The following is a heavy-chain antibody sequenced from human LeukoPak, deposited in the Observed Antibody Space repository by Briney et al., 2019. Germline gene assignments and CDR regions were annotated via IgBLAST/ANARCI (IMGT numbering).Heavy chain of an antibody. Sequence: ASVTVSCKASGYTFTGYYMHWVRQAPGQGLEWMGWINPNSGGTNYAQKFQGSVTMTRDTSISTAYMELSRLRSDDPAVYYCARGERITMVRGVVQFDYWGQGTLVTVSS. CDR2: INPNSGGT. J-gene: IGHJ4*02. CDR3: ARGERITMVRGVVQFDY. V-gene: IGHV1-2*02. CDR1: GYTFTGYY. D-gene: IGHD3-10*01.